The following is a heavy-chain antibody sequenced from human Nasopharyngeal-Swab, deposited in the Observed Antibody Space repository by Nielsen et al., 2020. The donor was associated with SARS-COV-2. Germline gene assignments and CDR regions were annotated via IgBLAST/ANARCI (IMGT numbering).Heavy chain of an antibody. V-gene: IGHV3-53*01. J-gene: IGHJ3*02. CDR2: IYSGGST. CDR3: ARSRGRDGYNYAFDI. D-gene: IGHD5-24*01. Sequence: VRQAPGKGLEWVSVIYSGGSTYYADSVKSRFTISRDNSKNTLYLQMNSLRAEDTAVYYCARSRGRDGYNYAFDIWGQGTMVTASS.